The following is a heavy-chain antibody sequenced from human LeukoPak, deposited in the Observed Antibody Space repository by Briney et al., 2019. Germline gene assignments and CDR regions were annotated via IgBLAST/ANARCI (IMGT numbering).Heavy chain of an antibody. Sequence: PGGSLRLSCAASGFTFSSYGMHWVRQAPGKGLEWVAVISYDGSNKYYADSVKGRFTISRDNSKNTPYLQMNSLRAEDTAVYYCAKDRYDSSGYYFFFDYWGQGTLVTVSS. V-gene: IGHV3-30*18. CDR3: AKDRYDSSGYYFFFDY. D-gene: IGHD3-22*01. CDR1: GFTFSSYG. CDR2: ISYDGSNK. J-gene: IGHJ4*02.